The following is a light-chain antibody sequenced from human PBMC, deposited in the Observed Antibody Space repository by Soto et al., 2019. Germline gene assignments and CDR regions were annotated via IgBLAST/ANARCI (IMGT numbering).Light chain of an antibody. J-gene: IGKJ5*01. CDR2: DAS. Sequence: LTPSPATLSLSPGDRATLSCRASLNVNSYLAWYQQKPGQAPRLLIYDASNRAAGIPARFSGSGSGTDFTLTISSLEPEDFAIYYCQQRQYWPPITFGQGTRLEI. CDR1: LNVNSY. V-gene: IGKV3-11*01. CDR3: QQRQYWPPIT.